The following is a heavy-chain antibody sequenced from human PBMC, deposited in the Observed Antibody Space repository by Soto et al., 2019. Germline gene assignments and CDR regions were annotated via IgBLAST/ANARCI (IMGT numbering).Heavy chain of an antibody. CDR1: DIAVTGSRSS. D-gene: IGHD1-20*01. J-gene: IGHJ4*03. CDR2: ASSSGST. Sequence: PSKPLSPTVRVCDIAVTGSRSSWRSIRQPQGKGLEWIGSASSSGSTSYNPSLKSRVTISVGPSTPQFSLQLSSVTVADTGVFYCGRRTSSDNKDFQTIDYWGQGTTVPVSS. CDR3: GRRTSSDNKDFQTIDY. V-gene: IGHV4-30-2*03.